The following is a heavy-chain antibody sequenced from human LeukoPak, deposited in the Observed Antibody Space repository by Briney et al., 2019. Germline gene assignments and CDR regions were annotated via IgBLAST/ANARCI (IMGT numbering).Heavy chain of an antibody. V-gene: IGHV3-23*01. Sequence: GGSLRLSCAASGFTFSSYAMSWVRQAPGKGLEWVSAVSGSGGSTYYADSVKGRFTISRDNSKNTLYLQMNSLRAEDTAVYYCAKQYNSVWSYFDYWGQGTLVTVSS. CDR3: AKQYNSVWSYFDY. CDR1: GFTFSSYA. CDR2: VSGSGGST. D-gene: IGHD6-19*01. J-gene: IGHJ4*02.